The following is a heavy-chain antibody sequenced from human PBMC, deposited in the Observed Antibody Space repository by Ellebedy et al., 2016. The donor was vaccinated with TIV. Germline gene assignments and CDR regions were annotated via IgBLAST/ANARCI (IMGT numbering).Heavy chain of an antibody. Sequence: GESLKISCAASGFTFSSYAMSWVRQAPGKGLEWVSAISGSDGSTSYADSVKGRFTISRDNSKNTLYLQMNSLRAEDTAVYFCGTVATTFDYWGQGTLVTVSS. J-gene: IGHJ4*02. CDR1: GFTFSSYA. CDR2: ISGSDGST. CDR3: GTVATTFDY. V-gene: IGHV3-23*01. D-gene: IGHD5-24*01.